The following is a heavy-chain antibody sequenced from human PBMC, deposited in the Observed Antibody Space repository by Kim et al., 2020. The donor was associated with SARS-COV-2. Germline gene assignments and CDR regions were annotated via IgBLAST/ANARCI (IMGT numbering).Heavy chain of an antibody. CDR1: GFTFGDYA. CDR3: AKEAGYSSPYYYYYMDV. J-gene: IGHJ6*03. V-gene: IGHV3-9*01. D-gene: IGHD6-19*01. Sequence: GGSLRLSCAASGFTFGDYAMHWVRQAPGKGLELVSGISWNSGSIGYADSVKGRFTISRDNTKNSLYLQMNSLRAENTDLYYCAKEAGYSSPYYYYYMDVWGKGTTVTVS. CDR2: ISWNSGSI.